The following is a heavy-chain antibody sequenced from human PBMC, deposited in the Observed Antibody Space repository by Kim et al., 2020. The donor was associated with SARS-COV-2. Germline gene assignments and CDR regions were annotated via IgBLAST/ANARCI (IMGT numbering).Heavy chain of an antibody. CDR3: ARAGDYNVSGYYGCFDH. V-gene: IGHV3-74*03. CDR1: GFTLSNYL. D-gene: IGHD3-22*01. Sequence: GGSLRLSCAASGFTLSNYLMNWVRQTPGEGLVWVSCINSTGRITEYVDAVKRQSTISRDNAKNPLYQQMNSLRHEDTAVYYCARAGDYNVSGYYGCFDHWGQGALVTVSS. J-gene: IGHJ1*01. CDR2: INSTGRIT.